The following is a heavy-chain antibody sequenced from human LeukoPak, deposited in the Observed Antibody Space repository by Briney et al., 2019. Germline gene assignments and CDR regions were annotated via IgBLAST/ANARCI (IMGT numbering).Heavy chain of an antibody. CDR1: GFAFSSFA. J-gene: IGHJ6*03. D-gene: IGHD6-19*01. CDR2: INGGGNTT. CDR3: TKELHVAVAVADYYYFYMDV. V-gene: IGHV3-23*01. Sequence: GGSLRLSCAASGFAFSSFAMGWVRQSPGRGLEWLSTINGGGNTTFYSDSVKGRFTISRDNSKNTLYLHMDSLRPDDTATYYCTKELHVAVAVADYYYFYMDVWGRGTAVTVSS.